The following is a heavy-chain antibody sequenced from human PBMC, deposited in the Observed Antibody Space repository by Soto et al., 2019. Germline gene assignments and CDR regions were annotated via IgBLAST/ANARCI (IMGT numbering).Heavy chain of an antibody. CDR2: VYYSGTT. V-gene: IGHV4-59*01. CDR3: ARDSGYSGYDYLSVFDI. J-gene: IGHJ3*02. Sequence: SETLSLTCTVSGGSINNYYWSWIRQPPGKGLEWIGYVYYSGTTNYNPSLKSRVTISVDTSKKQFSLKLSSVTAADTAVYFCARDSGYSGYDYLSVFDIWGQGTLVTVSS. D-gene: IGHD5-12*01. CDR1: GGSINNYY.